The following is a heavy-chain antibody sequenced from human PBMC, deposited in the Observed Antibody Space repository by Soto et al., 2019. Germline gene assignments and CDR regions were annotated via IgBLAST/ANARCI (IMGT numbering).Heavy chain of an antibody. Sequence: GGSLRLSCAASGFTFSGSAMHWVRQASGKGLEWVGRIRSKANSYAKAYAASVKGRFTISRDDSKKTAYLQMNSLKTEDTAVYYCTRQGIVVVPDPEPHYYMDVWGKGTTVTVSS. V-gene: IGHV3-73*01. CDR3: TRQGIVVVPDPEPHYYMDV. J-gene: IGHJ6*03. CDR2: IRSKANSYAK. D-gene: IGHD2-2*01. CDR1: GFTFSGSA.